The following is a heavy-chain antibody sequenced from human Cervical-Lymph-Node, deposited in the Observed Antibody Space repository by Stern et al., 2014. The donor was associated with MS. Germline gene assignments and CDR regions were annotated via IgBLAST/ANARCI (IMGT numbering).Heavy chain of an antibody. D-gene: IGHD3-10*01. CDR1: EFTFSIYG. CDR3: ATAPMYFYTSGSYDF. J-gene: IGHJ1*01. V-gene: IGHV3-30*03. Sequence: VKLGQSGGGVVQPGRSLRLSCVASEFTFSIYGMYWVRQAPGKGLAWGAVVSYDESKKYYADSVKGRFTISRDNSKNTLYLQMNSLRTEDTAMYYCATAPMYFYTSGSYDFWGQGTLVTVSS. CDR2: VSYDESKK.